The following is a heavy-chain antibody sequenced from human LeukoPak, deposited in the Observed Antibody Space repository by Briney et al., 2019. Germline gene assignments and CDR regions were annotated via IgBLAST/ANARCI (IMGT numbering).Heavy chain of an antibody. Sequence: PGRSLRLSCAASGFTFSDYYMSWIRQAPGKGLGWVSYISSSGSTIYYADSVKGRFTISRDNAKNSLYLQMNSLRAEDTAVYYCARGNPYGYYYFDYWGQGTLVTVSS. D-gene: IGHD5-18*01. CDR3: ARGNPYGYYYFDY. CDR1: GFTFSDYY. CDR2: ISSSGSTI. V-gene: IGHV3-11*04. J-gene: IGHJ4*02.